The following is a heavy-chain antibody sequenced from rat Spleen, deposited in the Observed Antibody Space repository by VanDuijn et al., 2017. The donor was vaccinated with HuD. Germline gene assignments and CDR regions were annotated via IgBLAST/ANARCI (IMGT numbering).Heavy chain of an antibody. CDR1: GFTFSDFY. CDR2: ISYDDRST. J-gene: IGHJ1*01. V-gene: IGHV5-29*01. Sequence: EVQLVESDGGLVQPGRSLKLSCAASGFTFSDFYMAWVRQAPTKGLEWVATISYDDRSTYYRDSVKGRFTISRDNAKSSLYLQMTSLKSEDTATYYCARATPEWNFDFWGPGTMVTVSS. CDR3: ARATPEWNFDF.